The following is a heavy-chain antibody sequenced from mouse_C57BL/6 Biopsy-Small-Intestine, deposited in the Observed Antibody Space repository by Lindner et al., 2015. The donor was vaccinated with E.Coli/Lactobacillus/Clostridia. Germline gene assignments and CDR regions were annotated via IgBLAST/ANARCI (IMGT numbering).Heavy chain of an antibody. J-gene: IGHJ4*01. CDR1: GISITTGNYR. V-gene: IGHV3-5*01. Sequence: VQLQESGPGLVKPSQTVFLTCTVTGISITTGNYRWSWTRQFPGNKLEWIGYIYYSGTITYNPSLTSRTTITRDTPKNQFFLETNSLTAEDTATYYCARGYDPYYAMDYWGQGTSVTVSS. D-gene: IGHD2-2*01. CDR3: ARGYDPYYAMDY. CDR2: IYYSGTI.